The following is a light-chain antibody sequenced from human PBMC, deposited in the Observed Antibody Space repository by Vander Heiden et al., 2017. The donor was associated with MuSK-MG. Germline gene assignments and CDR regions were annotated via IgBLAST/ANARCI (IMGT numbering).Light chain of an antibody. Sequence: DIQLTQSPSSLSASVGDRVTITCRASQYISNYLTWYHQKPGKAPKLLIYAASSLQRGVPSRFSGSGSGTDFTLTISRLQPEDSATYYCQQSDSTPLTFGGGTKVQIK. V-gene: IGKV1-39*01. CDR2: AAS. CDR1: QYISNY. CDR3: QQSDSTPLT. J-gene: IGKJ4*01.